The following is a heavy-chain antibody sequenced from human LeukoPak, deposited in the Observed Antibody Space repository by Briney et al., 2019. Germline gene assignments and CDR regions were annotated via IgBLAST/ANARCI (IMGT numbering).Heavy chain of an antibody. D-gene: IGHD5-18*01. CDR2: IYHSGST. CDR1: GGSISSYY. V-gene: IGHV4-59*01. CDR3: ARISYGYLGGAFDI. J-gene: IGHJ3*02. Sequence: SETLSLTCTVSGGSISSYYWSWIRQPPGKGLEWIGYIYHSGSTNYNPSLKSRVTISVDTSKNQFSLKVNSVTAADTAVYYCARISYGYLGGAFDIWGQGTMVTVSS.